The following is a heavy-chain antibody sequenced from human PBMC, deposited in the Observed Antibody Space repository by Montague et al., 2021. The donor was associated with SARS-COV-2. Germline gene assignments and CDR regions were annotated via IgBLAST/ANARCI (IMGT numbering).Heavy chain of an antibody. V-gene: IGHV3-30-3*01. CDR3: ARERWIQLSFYYYYGMDV. Sequence: SLRLSCAASGLTFSSYAMHWVRQAPGKGLEWVAVISYDGSNKYYADSVEGRFTISRDNSKNMLYLQMNSLRAEDTAVYYCARERWIQLSFYYYYGMDVWGQGTTVTVSS. CDR1: GLTFSSYA. D-gene: IGHD5-18*01. J-gene: IGHJ6*02. CDR2: ISYDGSNK.